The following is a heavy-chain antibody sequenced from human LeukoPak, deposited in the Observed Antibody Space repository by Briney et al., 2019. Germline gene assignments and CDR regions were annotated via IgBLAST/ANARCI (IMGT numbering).Heavy chain of an antibody. J-gene: IGHJ4*02. CDR1: GDSIFTNNVA. CDR3: ARGKYTSFDN. Sequence: SQTLSLTCAISGDSIFTNNVAWNWIRQSPSRGLEWLGRTYYRSKWSFDYAVSVKSRITINADTSKNQFSVQLSSVTPEDTAVYYCARGKYTSFDNWGQGTLVTVSS. V-gene: IGHV6-1*01. CDR2: TYYRSKWSF. D-gene: IGHD6-6*01.